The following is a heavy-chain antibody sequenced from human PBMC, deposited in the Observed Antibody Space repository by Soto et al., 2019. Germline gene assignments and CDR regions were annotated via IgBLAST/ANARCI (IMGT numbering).Heavy chain of an antibody. D-gene: IGHD6-19*01. CDR1: GGSISSGGYS. CDR3: AREIAVAGTYWFDP. J-gene: IGHJ5*02. V-gene: IGHV4-30-2*01. Sequence: PSETLSLTCAVSGGSISSGGYSWSWIRQPPGKGPEWIGYIYHSGSTYYNPSLKSRVTISVDRSKNQFSLKLSSVTAADTAVYYCAREIAVAGTYWFDPWGQGTLVTVSS. CDR2: IYHSGST.